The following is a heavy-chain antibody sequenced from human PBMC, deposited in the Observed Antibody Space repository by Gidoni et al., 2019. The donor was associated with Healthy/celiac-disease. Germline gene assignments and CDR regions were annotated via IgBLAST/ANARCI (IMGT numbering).Heavy chain of an antibody. D-gene: IGHD2-2*01. J-gene: IGHJ6*02. CDR2: INPSGST. CDR1: GGSFSGFY. V-gene: IGHV4-34*01. CDR3: ARDSSTSSYYYYYYGMDV. Sequence: QVQLQQWGAGLLKPSETLSLPCAVYGGSFSGFYWSWIRQPPGKGLEWIGEINPSGSTNYNPSLKSRVTISVVTSKTQFSLKLSSVTSADTAVYYCARDSSTSSYYYYYYGMDVWGQGTTVTVSS.